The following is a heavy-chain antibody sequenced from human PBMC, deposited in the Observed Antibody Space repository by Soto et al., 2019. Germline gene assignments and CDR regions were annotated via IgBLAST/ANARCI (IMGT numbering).Heavy chain of an antibody. CDR3: AKYMSVCSSTSCYDYYYYMDV. J-gene: IGHJ6*03. Sequence: GGSLRLSCAASGFTFDDYAMHWVRQAPGKGLEWVSGISWNSGSIGYADSVKGRFTISRDNAKNSLFLQMNSLRAEDTALYYCAKYMSVCSSTSCYDYYYYMDVWGKGTTVTVSS. D-gene: IGHD2-2*01. CDR2: ISWNSGSI. V-gene: IGHV3-9*01. CDR1: GFTFDDYA.